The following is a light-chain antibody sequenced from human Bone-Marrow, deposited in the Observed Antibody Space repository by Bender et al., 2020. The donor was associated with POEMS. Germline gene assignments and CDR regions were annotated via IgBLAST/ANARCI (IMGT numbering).Light chain of an antibody. CDR1: NSDIGPYKY. CDR2: DVS. V-gene: IGLV2-11*01. CDR3: CSYAGSYTLV. J-gene: IGLJ2*01. Sequence: QSALTQPASVSGSPGQSITISCTGTNSDIGPYKYVSWYQQYPGKAPKLIIYDVSKRPSGVPDRFSGSKSGNTASLTISGLQAEDEADYYCCSYAGSYTLVFGGGTKLIVL.